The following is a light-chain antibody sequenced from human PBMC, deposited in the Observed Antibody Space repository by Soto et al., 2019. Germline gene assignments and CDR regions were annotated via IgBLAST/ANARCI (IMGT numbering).Light chain of an antibody. CDR2: DVI. CDR3: CSYAGSYTEV. J-gene: IGLJ2*01. CDR1: TNDVGSYTY. Sequence: QSALTQPRSVSGSPGQSVTISCTGTTNDVGSYTYVSWYQQHPGKAPKLMIYDVIKRPSGVPDRFSGSKSGNTASLTISGLQTEDEADYYCCSYAGSYTEVFGGGTKLTVL. V-gene: IGLV2-11*01.